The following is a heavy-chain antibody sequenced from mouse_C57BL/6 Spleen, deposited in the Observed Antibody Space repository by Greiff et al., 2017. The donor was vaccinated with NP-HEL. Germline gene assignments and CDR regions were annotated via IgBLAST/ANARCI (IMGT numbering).Heavy chain of an antibody. D-gene: IGHD1-1*01. CDR2: IDPSDSYT. J-gene: IGHJ3*01. V-gene: IGHV1-69*01. CDR1: GYTFTSYW. CDR3: SLLLRQAWFAY. Sequence: QVQLQQPGAELVMPGASVKLSCKASGYTFTSYWMHWVKQRPGQGLEWIGEIDPSDSYTNYNQKFKGKSTLTVDKSSSTAYMQLSSLTSEDSAVYYCSLLLRQAWFAYWGQGTLVTVSA.